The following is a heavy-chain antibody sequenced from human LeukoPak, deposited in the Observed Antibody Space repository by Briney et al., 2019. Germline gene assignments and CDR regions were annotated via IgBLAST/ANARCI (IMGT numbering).Heavy chain of an antibody. CDR1: GFTLTNHA. CDR2: VVGTGGT. J-gene: IGHJ4*02. D-gene: IGHD3-22*01. CDR3: AKTSITMIVVVIQYFDY. Sequence: GGSLRLSCAVSGFTLTNHAVSWVRQAPGKGLEWVSIVVGTGGTYYADSVKSRFTISRDNSKNTLYLQMNSLRAEDTAVYYCAKTSITMIVVVIQYFDYWGQGTLVTVSS. V-gene: IGHV3-23*01.